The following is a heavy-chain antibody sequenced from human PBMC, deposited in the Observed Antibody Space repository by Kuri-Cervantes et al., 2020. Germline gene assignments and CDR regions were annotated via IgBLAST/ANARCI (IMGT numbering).Heavy chain of an antibody. CDR2: INHSGST. Sequence: GSLRLSCAVYGGSFSGYYWSWIRQPPGKGLEWIGEINHSGSTNYNPSLKSRVTISVDKSKNQFSLKLSSVTAADTAVYYCARGPLRSYPHAFDIWGQGTMVTVSS. CDR1: GGSFSGYY. CDR3: ARGPLRSYPHAFDI. V-gene: IGHV4-34*01. J-gene: IGHJ3*02.